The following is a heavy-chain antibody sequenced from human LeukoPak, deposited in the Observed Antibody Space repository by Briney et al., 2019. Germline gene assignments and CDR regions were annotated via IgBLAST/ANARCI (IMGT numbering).Heavy chain of an antibody. CDR3: ARRAPVYYYGSGRGWFDP. CDR1: GYTFTSYD. J-gene: IGHJ5*02. D-gene: IGHD3-10*01. V-gene: IGHV1-8*03. CDR2: MNPNSGNT. Sequence: ASVKVSCKASGYTFTSYDINWVRQATGQGLEWMGWMNPNSGNTGYAQKFQGRVTITRNTSISTAYMELSSLRSEDTAVYYCARRAPVYYYGSGRGWFDPWGQGTLVTVSS.